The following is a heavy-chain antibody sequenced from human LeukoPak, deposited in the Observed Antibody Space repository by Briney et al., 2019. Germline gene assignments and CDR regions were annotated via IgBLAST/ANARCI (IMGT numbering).Heavy chain of an antibody. CDR2: INPNSGGT. V-gene: IGHV1-2*02. CDR1: GYTFTGYD. CDR3: ARDSSSWYNYMDV. J-gene: IGHJ6*03. Sequence: AASVKVSCKASGYTFTGYDMHWVRQAPGQGLEWMGCINPNSGGTNYAQKVQGRVTMTRDTSISTAYMELSRLRSDDTAVYYCARDSSSWYNYMDVWGKGTTVTVSS. D-gene: IGHD6-13*01.